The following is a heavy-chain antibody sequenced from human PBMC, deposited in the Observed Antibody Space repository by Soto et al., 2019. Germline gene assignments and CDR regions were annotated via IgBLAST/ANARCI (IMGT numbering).Heavy chain of an antibody. D-gene: IGHD3-16*02. V-gene: IGHV4-39*02. CDR2: FQNSGSA. CDR3: AATSYDNLWGTYRNPFDS. J-gene: IGHJ4*02. Sequence: NPSETLSLTCSVSGDSVRSNNYYWGWIRQPPGKGLEWIASFQNSGSAYYNPSLKSRVTKFVDTSNNHFSLMLSSVTAADTAVYYCAATSYDNLWGTYRNPFDSWGQGSLVTVAS. CDR1: GDSVRSNNYY.